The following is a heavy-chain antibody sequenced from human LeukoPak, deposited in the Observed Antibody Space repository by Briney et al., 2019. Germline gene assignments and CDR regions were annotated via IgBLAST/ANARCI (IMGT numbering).Heavy chain of an antibody. D-gene: IGHD2-15*01. J-gene: IGHJ4*02. Sequence: PVGSLRLSCAASGFTFSSYWMHWVRQAPGKGLVWVSRINSDGSSTSSADSVKGRFTISRDNAKNTLYLQMNSLRAEDTAVYYCARGERGVAFDYWGQGTLVTVSS. CDR3: ARGERGVAFDY. CDR1: GFTFSSYW. CDR2: INSDGSST. V-gene: IGHV3-74*01.